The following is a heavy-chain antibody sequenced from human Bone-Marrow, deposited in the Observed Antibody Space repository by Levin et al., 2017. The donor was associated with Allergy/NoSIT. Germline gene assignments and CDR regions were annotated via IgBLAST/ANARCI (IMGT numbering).Heavy chain of an antibody. J-gene: IGHJ3*02. V-gene: IGHV4-59*01. Sequence: PSETLSLTCTVSGGSISSYYWSWIRQPPGKGLEWIGYIFYSGGTKYSPSLKSRVTISVDTSKNQFSLNLSSVTAADTAVYYCASVDTEKDAFDIWGQGTMVTVSS. CDR1: GGSISSYY. CDR3: ASVDTEKDAFDI. D-gene: IGHD5-18*01. CDR2: IFYSGGT.